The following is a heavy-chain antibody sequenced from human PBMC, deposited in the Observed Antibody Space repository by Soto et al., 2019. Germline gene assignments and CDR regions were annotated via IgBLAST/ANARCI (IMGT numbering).Heavy chain of an antibody. J-gene: IGHJ5*02. CDR2: ISSSSSYI. V-gene: IGHV3-21*01. D-gene: IGHD6-6*01. CDR3: ERELVFS. Sequence: GGSLRRSGAPSAFTWRSSRMCWVRPARGKGLEWVSSISSSSSYIYYADSVKGRFTISRDNAKNSLYLQMHSLRAEHTAVYYCERELVFSSGQGTLVT. CDR1: AFTWRSSR.